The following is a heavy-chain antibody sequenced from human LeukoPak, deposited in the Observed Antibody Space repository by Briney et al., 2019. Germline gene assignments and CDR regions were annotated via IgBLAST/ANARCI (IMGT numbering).Heavy chain of an antibody. Sequence: ASVKVSCKASGYTFTGYYMHWVRQAPGQWLEWMGWINPNSGGTSYAQKFQGRVTMTRDTSISTAYMELSRLRSDDTAVYYCARFGCSSTSCYYVYWGQGTLVTVSS. J-gene: IGHJ4*02. CDR3: ARFGCSSTSCYYVY. V-gene: IGHV1-2*02. D-gene: IGHD2-2*01. CDR1: GYTFTGYY. CDR2: INPNSGGT.